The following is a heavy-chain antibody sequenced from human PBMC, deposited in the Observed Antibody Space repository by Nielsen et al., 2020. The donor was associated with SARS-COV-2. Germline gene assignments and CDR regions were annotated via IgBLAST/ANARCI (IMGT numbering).Heavy chain of an antibody. CDR2: ISYDGSNK. Sequence: GESLKISCAASGFTFSSYAMHWVRQAPGKGLEWVAVISYDGSNKYYADSVKGRFTISRDNSKNTLYLQMNSLRAEDTAVYHCAKDVWSGAHQIGPDYWGQGTLVTVSS. J-gene: IGHJ4*02. D-gene: IGHD3-3*01. CDR3: AKDVWSGAHQIGPDY. V-gene: IGHV3-30-3*01. CDR1: GFTFSSYA.